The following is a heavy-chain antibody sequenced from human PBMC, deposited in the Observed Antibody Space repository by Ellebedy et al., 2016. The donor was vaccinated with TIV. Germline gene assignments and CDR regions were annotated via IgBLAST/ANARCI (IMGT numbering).Heavy chain of an antibody. CDR2: IYPSDSAT. V-gene: IGHV5-51*01. CDR1: GYRFTSYW. CDR3: ARRSEDALDI. J-gene: IGHJ3*02. Sequence: GESPKISCKGSGYRFTSYWVAWVRQVPGKGLEWMGIIYPSDSATRYSPSFQVQVTISADKCMSTAYLQWSSLKASDTAMYYCARRSEDALDIWGQGTMVTVSS.